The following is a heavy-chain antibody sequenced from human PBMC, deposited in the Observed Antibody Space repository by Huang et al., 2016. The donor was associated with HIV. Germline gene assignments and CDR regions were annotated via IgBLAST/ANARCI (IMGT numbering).Heavy chain of an antibody. D-gene: IGHD1-26*01. Sequence: QVQLVESGGGLVKPGGSLRLSCAASGFTFSDYYMSWIRQGPGKGRGWVSLISMSGRTIYYADSVKGRFTISRDNAKNSLYLQMNNLRAEDTAVYYCARERMVGSTGIFDYWGQGTLVTVSS. V-gene: IGHV3-11*01. CDR3: ARERMVGSTGIFDY. CDR1: GFTFSDYY. J-gene: IGHJ4*02. CDR2: ISMSGRTI.